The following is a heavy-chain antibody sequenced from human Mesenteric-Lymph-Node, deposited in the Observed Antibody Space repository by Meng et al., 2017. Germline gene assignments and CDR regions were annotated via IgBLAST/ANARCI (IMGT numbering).Heavy chain of an antibody. CDR2: ISSSGSTI. CDR1: GFTFSDYY. D-gene: IGHD3-3*01. Sequence: GGSLRLSCAASGFTFSDYYMSWIRQAPGKGLEWVSYISSSGSTIYYADSVKGRFTISRDNAKNSLYLQMNSLRAEDTAVYYCARGVYDFWSGHNPFDYWGQGTLVTVSS. CDR3: ARGVYDFWSGHNPFDY. V-gene: IGHV3-11*04. J-gene: IGHJ4*02.